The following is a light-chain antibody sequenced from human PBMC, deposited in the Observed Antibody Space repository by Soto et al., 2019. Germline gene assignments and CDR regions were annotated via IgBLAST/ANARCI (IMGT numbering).Light chain of an antibody. Sequence: EIVVTQSPATLSVSPGERATLSCRASQSVSSNLAWYQQKAGQAPRLLIYGASTRATGIPARFSGSGSGTEFTLTISSLQSEDFAVYYCQQYKNWPSLTFGGGTKVEIK. V-gene: IGKV3-15*01. CDR2: GAS. J-gene: IGKJ4*01. CDR3: QQYKNWPSLT. CDR1: QSVSSN.